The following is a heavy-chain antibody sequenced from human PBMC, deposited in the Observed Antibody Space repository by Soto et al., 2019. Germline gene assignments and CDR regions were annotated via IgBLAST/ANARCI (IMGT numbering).Heavy chain of an antibody. Sequence: QITLKESGPTLVKPTQPLTLTCTFSGFSLSTSGVGVGWIRQPPGKALEWLALIYWDDDKRYSPSLKSRLTITKDTSKNQVVLTMTNMDPVDTATYYCAHTDNIRYFDWLLLDYWGQGTLVTVSS. V-gene: IGHV2-5*02. CDR1: GFSLSTSGVG. D-gene: IGHD3-9*01. J-gene: IGHJ4*02. CDR3: AHTDNIRYFDWLLLDY. CDR2: IYWDDDK.